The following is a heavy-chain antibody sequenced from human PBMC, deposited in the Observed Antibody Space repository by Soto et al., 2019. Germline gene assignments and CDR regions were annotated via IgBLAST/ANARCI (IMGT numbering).Heavy chain of an antibody. CDR3: AKDKDYSNYDTGRYYYYSYMDV. CDR2: ISWNSGSI. V-gene: IGHV3-9*01. CDR1: GFTFDDYA. J-gene: IGHJ6*03. D-gene: IGHD4-4*01. Sequence: EVQLVESGGGLVQPGRSLRLSCAASGFTFDDYAMHWVRQAPGKGLEWVSGISWNSGSIGYADSVKGRFTISRDNAKNSLYLQMNSLRAEDTALYYCAKDKDYSNYDTGRYYYYSYMDVWGKGTTVTVSS.